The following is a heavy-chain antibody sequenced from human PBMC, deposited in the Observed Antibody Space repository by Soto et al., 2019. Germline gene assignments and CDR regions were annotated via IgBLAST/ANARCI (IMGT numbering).Heavy chain of an antibody. D-gene: IGHD3-16*02. CDR1: GGTFSSYT. CDR3: AREGVSRDCVWGSYRYRWFDP. V-gene: IGHV1-69*08. J-gene: IGHJ5*02. CDR2: IIPILGIA. Sequence: QVQLVQSGAEVKKPGSSVKVSCKASGGTFSSYTISWVRQAPGQGLEWMGRIIPILGIANYAQKFQGRVTITAENSTXKDXRXQSSLRSEDTAVYYCAREGVSRDCVWGSYRYRWFDPWGQGTLVTVSS.